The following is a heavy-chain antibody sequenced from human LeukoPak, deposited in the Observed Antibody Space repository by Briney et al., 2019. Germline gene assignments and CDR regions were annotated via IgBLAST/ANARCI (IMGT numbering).Heavy chain of an antibody. Sequence: PSQTLSLTCTVSGGSISSGGYYWSWIRQPPGKGLEWIGSIYYSGSTYYNPSLKSRVTISVDTSKNQFSLKLSSVTAADTAVYYCARDDPRDYYYGMDVWGQGTTVTVSS. V-gene: IGHV4-39*07. CDR2: IYYSGST. J-gene: IGHJ6*02. CDR1: GGSISSGGYY. CDR3: ARDDPRDYYYGMDV.